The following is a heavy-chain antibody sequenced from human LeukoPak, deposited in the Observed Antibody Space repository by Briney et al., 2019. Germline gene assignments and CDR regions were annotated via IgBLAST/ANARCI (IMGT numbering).Heavy chain of an antibody. CDR3: ARHCHLDSSGYYPGSYYYGMDV. D-gene: IGHD3-22*01. V-gene: IGHV4-59*01. Sequence: SETLSLTCTVSGGSISGYYWSWIRQPPGKGLEWIGYIYYSGSTDYNPSLKSRVTISVDTSKNQFSLKLSSVTAADTAVYYCARHCHLDSSGYYPGSYYYGMDVWGQGTTVTVSS. CDR1: GGSISGYY. CDR2: IYYSGST. J-gene: IGHJ6*02.